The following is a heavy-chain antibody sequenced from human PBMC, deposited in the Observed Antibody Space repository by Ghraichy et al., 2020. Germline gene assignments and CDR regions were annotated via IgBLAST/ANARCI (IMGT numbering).Heavy chain of an antibody. CDR2: IWYGGINK. CDR1: GFTFSSFD. D-gene: IGHD3-3*01. CDR3: ARDGRFLEWLDMSYGMDV. J-gene: IGHJ6*02. V-gene: IGHV3-33*01. Sequence: LSLTCAASGFTFSSFDIHWVRQASGKGLEWVAVIWYGGINKYYADPVKGRFTISRDNSKNTLYLQMNSLRAEDTAVYYCARDGRFLEWLDMSYGMDVWGQGTTVTVSS.